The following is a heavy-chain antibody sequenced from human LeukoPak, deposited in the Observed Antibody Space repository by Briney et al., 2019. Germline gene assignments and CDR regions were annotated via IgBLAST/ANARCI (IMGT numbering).Heavy chain of an antibody. V-gene: IGHV1-18*04. CDR2: ISAYNGNT. CDR1: GYTFITND. J-gene: IGHJ4*02. CDR3: ARTRSLMITFGGVIGIDLFDY. D-gene: IGHD3-16*02. Sequence: ASVKVSCKASGYTFITNDISWVRQAPGQGLEWMGWISAYNGNTNYAQKLQGRVTMTRDTSISTAYMELSRLRSDDTAVYYCARTRSLMITFGGVIGIDLFDYWGQGTLVTVSS.